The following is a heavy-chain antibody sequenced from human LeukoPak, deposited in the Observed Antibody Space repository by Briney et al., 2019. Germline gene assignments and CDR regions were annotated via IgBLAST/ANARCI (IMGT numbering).Heavy chain of an antibody. D-gene: IGHD3-16*01. Sequence: GASVKVSCKASGYTFINYDITWVRQAPGQGLEWKAWISVYNGNTIYAQKLQDRVTLTTDTSTSTAYMELRSLRSDDTALYYCARGGDVRSLDYWGQGTLVTVSS. V-gene: IGHV1-18*04. CDR1: GYTFINYD. CDR3: ARGGDVRSLDY. CDR2: ISVYNGNT. J-gene: IGHJ4*02.